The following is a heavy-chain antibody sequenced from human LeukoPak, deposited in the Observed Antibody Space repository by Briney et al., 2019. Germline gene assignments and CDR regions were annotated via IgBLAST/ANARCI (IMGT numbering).Heavy chain of an antibody. V-gene: IGHV3-11*01. CDR2: ISSSGSTI. J-gene: IGHJ3*02. Sequence: PGGSLRLSCAASGFTFSDYYMSWIRQAPGKGLDWVSYISSSGSTIYYADSVKGRFTISRDNAKNSLYLQMNSLRAEDTAVYYCAKSSNSGRIDAFDIWGQGTMVTVSS. CDR1: GFTFSDYY. CDR3: AKSSNSGRIDAFDI. D-gene: IGHD4-11*01.